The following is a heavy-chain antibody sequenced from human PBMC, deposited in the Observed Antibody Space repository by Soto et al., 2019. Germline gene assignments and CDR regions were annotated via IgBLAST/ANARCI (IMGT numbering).Heavy chain of an antibody. J-gene: IGHJ4*02. CDR1: GYTFTYRY. D-gene: IGHD3-22*01. CDR2: ITPFNGNT. Sequence: VASVKVSCKASGYTFTYRYLHWVRQAPGQALEWMGWITPFNGNTNYAQKFQDRVTITRDRSMSTAYMELSSLRSEDTAMYYCARSAYDSSGSYYFDYWGQGTLVTVS. V-gene: IGHV1-45*02. CDR3: ARSAYDSSGSYYFDY.